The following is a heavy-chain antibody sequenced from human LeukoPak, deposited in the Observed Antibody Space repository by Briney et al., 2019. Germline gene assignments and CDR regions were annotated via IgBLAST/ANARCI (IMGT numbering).Heavy chain of an antibody. CDR3: VRDWDHFDFDS. J-gene: IGHJ5*01. Sequence: GGSLRLSCAASGFTFSSYWMHWVRQAPGKGLVWVSRINSDGSSTSYADSVKGRFTISRDNAKNTLYLQMKSLRVEDTALYYCVRDWDHFDFDSWSQGTLVTVSS. V-gene: IGHV3-74*01. D-gene: IGHD1-26*01. CDR2: INSDGSST. CDR1: GFTFSSYW.